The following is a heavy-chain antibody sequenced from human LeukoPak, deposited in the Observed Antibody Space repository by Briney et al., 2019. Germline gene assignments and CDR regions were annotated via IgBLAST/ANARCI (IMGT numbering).Heavy chain of an antibody. CDR2: ISYDGSNK. Sequence: GGYLRLSCAASGFTFSSYGMHWVRQAPGKGLEWVAVISYDGSNKYYADSVKGRFTISRDNSKNTLYLQMNSLRAEDTAVYYCAKERGPYDSSGYNDYWGQGTLVTVSS. CDR1: GFTFSSYG. CDR3: AKERGPYDSSGYNDY. V-gene: IGHV3-30*18. D-gene: IGHD3-22*01. J-gene: IGHJ4*02.